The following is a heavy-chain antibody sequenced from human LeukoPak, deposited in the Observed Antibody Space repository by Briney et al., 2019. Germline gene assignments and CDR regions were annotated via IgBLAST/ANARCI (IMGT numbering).Heavy chain of an antibody. CDR3: ASDGLTIAYSYGYNWFDP. CDR2: INPNSGGT. Sequence: ASVKVSCKASGYTFTGYYMHWVRQAPGQGLEWMGWINPNSGGTNYAQKFQGRVTMTRDTSISTAYMELSRLRSDGTAVYYCASDGLTIAYSYGYNWFDPWGQGTLVTVSS. CDR1: GYTFTGYY. D-gene: IGHD5-18*01. V-gene: IGHV1-2*02. J-gene: IGHJ5*02.